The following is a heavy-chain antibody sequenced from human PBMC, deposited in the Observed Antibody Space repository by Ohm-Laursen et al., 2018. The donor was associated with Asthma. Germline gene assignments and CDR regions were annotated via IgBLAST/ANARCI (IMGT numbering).Heavy chain of an antibody. CDR3: ARGSYCSSTSCYPNEPDYYYYYGMDV. D-gene: IGHD2-2*01. CDR1: GFTFDDYA. CDR2: ISYDGSNK. Sequence: SLRLSCAASGFTFDDYAMHWVRQAPGKGLEWVAVISYDGSNKYYADSVKGRFTISRDNAKNSLYLQMNSLRAEDTAVYYCARGSYCSSTSCYPNEPDYYYYYGMDVWGQGTTVTVSS. J-gene: IGHJ6*02. V-gene: IGHV3-30*03.